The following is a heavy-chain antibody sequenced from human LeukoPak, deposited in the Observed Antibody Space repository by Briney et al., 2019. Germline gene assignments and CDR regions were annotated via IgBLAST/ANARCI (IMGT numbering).Heavy chain of an antibody. D-gene: IGHD3-3*01. CDR2: IYYTGIT. Sequence: SETLSLTCTVSGGSIRNYYWSWIRQPPGKGLEWIGYIYYTGITNYSPSLKSRVTISVDTSKNQFSLKLSSVTAADTAVYYCARVPIRSGYYKWFWFDPWGQGTLVTVSS. CDR3: ARVPIRSGYYKWFWFDP. CDR1: GGSIRNYY. V-gene: IGHV4-59*12. J-gene: IGHJ5*02.